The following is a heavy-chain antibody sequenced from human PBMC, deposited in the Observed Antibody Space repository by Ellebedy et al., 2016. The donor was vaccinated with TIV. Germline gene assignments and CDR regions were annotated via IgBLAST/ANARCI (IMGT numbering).Heavy chain of an antibody. Sequence: GESLKISXTGSGYNFSNYWIVWVRQMPGKGLEWMGIIYPGDSDTRYSPSFQGQVTISADTSISAAYLHWSGLKASDAAIYYCARNPGILKPIDYWGQGSLVTVSS. CDR2: IYPGDSDT. V-gene: IGHV5-51*01. D-gene: IGHD3-9*01. CDR3: ARNPGILKPIDY. CDR1: GYNFSNYW. J-gene: IGHJ4*02.